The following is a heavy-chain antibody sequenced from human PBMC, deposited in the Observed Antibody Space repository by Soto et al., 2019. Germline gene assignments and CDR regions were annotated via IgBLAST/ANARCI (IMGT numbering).Heavy chain of an antibody. CDR3: ARRSSSSWYSYFDY. V-gene: IGHV4-30-2*01. CDR1: GGSINRGGYS. CDR2: IYHTGTT. J-gene: IGHJ4*02. Sequence: SETLSLTCTVSGGSINRGGYSWTWIRQPPGKGLEWIGFIYHTGTTYYNPSLKSRVTISVDRSKNQFSLKLNSLRAEDTAVYYCARRSSSSWYSYFDYWGQGALVTVSS. D-gene: IGHD6-13*01.